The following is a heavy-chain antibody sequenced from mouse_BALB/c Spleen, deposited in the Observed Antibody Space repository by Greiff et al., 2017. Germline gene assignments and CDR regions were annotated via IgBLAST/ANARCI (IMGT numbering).Heavy chain of an antibody. CDR2: INPGSGGT. CDR1: GYAFTNYL. Sequence: QVQLQQSGAELVRPETSVKVSCKASGYAFTNYLIEWVKQRPGQGLEWIGLINPGSGGTNYNEKFKGKATLTADKSSSTAYMQLSSLTSDDSAVYFCARDYYYGSSPAWFAYWGQGTLVTVSA. V-gene: IGHV1-54*01. CDR3: ARDYYYGSSPAWFAY. D-gene: IGHD1-1*01. J-gene: IGHJ3*01.